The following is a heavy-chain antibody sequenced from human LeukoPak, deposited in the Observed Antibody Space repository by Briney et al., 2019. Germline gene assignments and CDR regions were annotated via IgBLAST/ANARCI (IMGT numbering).Heavy chain of an antibody. D-gene: IGHD5-18*01. CDR2: ISTFNGHT. V-gene: IGHV1-18*01. CDR1: GYTFTTYG. Sequence: ASVKVSCKASGYTFTTYGISWVRQAPGHGLEWMGWISTFNGHTNYAQSRQDRVTMTTDTSTSTVYMELSSLISDDTAVYYCARVDTVIYYYYMDVWGKGTPVTASS. CDR3: ARVDTVIYYYYMDV. J-gene: IGHJ6*03.